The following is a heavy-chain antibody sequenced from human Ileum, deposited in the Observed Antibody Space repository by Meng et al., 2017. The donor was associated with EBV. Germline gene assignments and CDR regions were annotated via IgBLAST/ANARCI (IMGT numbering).Heavy chain of an antibody. CDR1: GGSISSYY. V-gene: IGHV4-59*08. Sequence: QGQLQESGPGLVKPSETLSLPCTGSGGSISSYYWSWIRQPPGKGLEWIGHIYYSGSTNYNPSLKSRVTISVDTSKNQFSLNLSSVTAADTAVYYCARGGWSLDYWGQGTLVTVSS. CDR3: ARGGWSLDY. CDR2: IYYSGST. J-gene: IGHJ4*02. D-gene: IGHD2-15*01.